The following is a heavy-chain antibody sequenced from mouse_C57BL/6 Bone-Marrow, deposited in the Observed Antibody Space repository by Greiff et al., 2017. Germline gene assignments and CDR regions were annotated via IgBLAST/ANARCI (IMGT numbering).Heavy chain of an antibody. Sequence: QVQLQQSGAELARPGASVKMSCKASGYTFTSYTMHWVKQRPGQGLEWIGYINPSSGYTKYNQKFKDKATLTADKSSSTAYMQLSSLTSEYSAGYYCARSALYYGRFAYWGQGTLVTVSA. CDR1: GYTFTSYT. CDR2: INPSSGYT. J-gene: IGHJ3*01. D-gene: IGHD1-1*01. CDR3: ARSALYYGRFAY. V-gene: IGHV1-4*01.